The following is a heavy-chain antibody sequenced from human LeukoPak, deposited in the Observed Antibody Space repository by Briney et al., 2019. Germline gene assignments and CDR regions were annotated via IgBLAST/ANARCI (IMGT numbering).Heavy chain of an antibody. CDR1: GYSISSGYY. J-gene: IGHJ4*02. CDR3: ASDSPYGGSSFDY. CDR2: IYHSGST. V-gene: IGHV4-38-2*01. D-gene: IGHD4-23*01. Sequence: SETLSLTCAVSGYSISSGYYWGWIRQPPGKGLEWIGSIYHSGSTCYNPSLKSRVTISVDTSKNQFSLKLSSVTAADTAVYYCASDSPYGGSSFDYWGQGTLVTVSS.